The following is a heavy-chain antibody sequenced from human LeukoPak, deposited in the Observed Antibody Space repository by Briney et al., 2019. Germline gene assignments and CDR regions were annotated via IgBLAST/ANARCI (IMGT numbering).Heavy chain of an antibody. CDR1: GYRFTTHW. CDR2: VNPDGSYT. J-gene: IGHJ4*02. V-gene: IGHV5-51*01. Sequence: GESLKISCKGSGYRFTTHWIGWVRQMPGKGLEWMGIVNPDGSYTIYSPSFQGQVTISADKSIPTAYLQWSSLKASDPAMYYCARLRWPRGGRSSFDSWGQGALVTVSS. CDR3: ARLRWPRGGRSSFDS. D-gene: IGHD3-10*01.